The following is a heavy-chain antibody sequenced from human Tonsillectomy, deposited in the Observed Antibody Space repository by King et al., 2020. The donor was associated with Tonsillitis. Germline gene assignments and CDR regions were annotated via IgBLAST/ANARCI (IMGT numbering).Heavy chain of an antibody. Sequence: VQLVESGGGLVQPGGSLRLSCAASEFTVSTNYMTWVRQAPGKGLEWVSIIYSDGSTYYADSVRGRFTISRDNSKNTLYLQMNSLTAEDTAVSYCASGMGYDSNGYYYNYFDYWGQGTLVTVSS. V-gene: IGHV3-66*01. CDR3: ASGMGYDSNGYYYNYFDY. D-gene: IGHD3-22*01. CDR1: EFTVSTNY. J-gene: IGHJ4*02. CDR2: IYSDGST.